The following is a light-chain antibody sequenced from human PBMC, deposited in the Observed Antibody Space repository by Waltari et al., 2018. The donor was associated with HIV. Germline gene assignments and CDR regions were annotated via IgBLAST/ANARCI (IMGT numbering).Light chain of an antibody. Sequence: DIVMTQSPDSLTVSLGDRATIYCKSSQNLLYRSNNKKYVAWYQQKAGQPPKLLIYWASTRESGVPARFSGGGSGTDFTLTISSLQAEDVATYYCQQYYRTPLTFGGGTKVEIK. J-gene: IGKJ4*01. CDR3: QQYYRTPLT. V-gene: IGKV4-1*01. CDR1: QNLLYRSNNKKY. CDR2: WAS.